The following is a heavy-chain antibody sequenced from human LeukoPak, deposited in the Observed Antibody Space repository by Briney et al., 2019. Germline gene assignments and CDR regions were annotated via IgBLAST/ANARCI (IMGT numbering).Heavy chain of an antibody. Sequence: PGGSLRLSCAASGFTFSSYAMHWVRQATGKGLEWVAVISYDGSNKYYADSVKGRFTISRDNSKNTLYLQMNSLRAEDTAVYYCARGGSAAAPETYGMDVWGQGTTVTVSS. CDR1: GFTFSSYA. V-gene: IGHV3-30*04. J-gene: IGHJ6*02. D-gene: IGHD6-13*01. CDR2: ISYDGSNK. CDR3: ARGGSAAAPETYGMDV.